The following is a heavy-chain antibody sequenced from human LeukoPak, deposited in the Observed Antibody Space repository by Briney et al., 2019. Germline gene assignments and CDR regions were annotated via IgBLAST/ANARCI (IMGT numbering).Heavy chain of an antibody. Sequence: GGSLRLSCAASGFTFSSYGMHWDRQAPGKGLEWVAVISYDGSNKYYADSVKGRFTISRDNSKNTLYLQMNSLRAEDTAVYYCAKDRLRYCSGGSCYYFDYWGQGTLVTVSS. J-gene: IGHJ4*02. CDR3: AKDRLRYCSGGSCYYFDY. CDR1: GFTFSSYG. CDR2: ISYDGSNK. V-gene: IGHV3-30*18. D-gene: IGHD2-15*01.